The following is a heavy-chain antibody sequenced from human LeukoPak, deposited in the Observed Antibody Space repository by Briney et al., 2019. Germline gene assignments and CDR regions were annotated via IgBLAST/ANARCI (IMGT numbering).Heavy chain of an antibody. D-gene: IGHD4-11*01. CDR1: GGSFSGYY. J-gene: IGHJ4*02. CDR3: VSGTTVTSGTDY. V-gene: IGHV4-34*01. CDR2: INHSGST. Sequence: SETLSLTCAVYGGSFSGYYWSWIRQPPGKGLEWIGEINHSGSTNYNPSLKSRVTISVDTSKNQFSLKLSSVTAVDTAVYYCVSGTTVTSGTDYWGQGTLVTVSS.